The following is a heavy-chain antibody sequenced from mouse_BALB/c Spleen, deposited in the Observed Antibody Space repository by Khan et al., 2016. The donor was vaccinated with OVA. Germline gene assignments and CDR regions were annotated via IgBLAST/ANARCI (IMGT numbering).Heavy chain of an antibody. J-gene: IGHJ3*01. CDR3: ARSGYFAWFGY. CDR1: GFNIKDYY. CDR2: IDPENGES. Sequence: VQLKQSGAELVRPGALVKLSCKASGFNIKDYYIHWVKQRAEQGLEWIGWIDPENGESIYDPKFQGKANITSDTSSNTAYLQLSTLTSEDTAVSYCARSGYFAWFGYWGQGTLVTVSA. V-gene: IGHV14-1*02.